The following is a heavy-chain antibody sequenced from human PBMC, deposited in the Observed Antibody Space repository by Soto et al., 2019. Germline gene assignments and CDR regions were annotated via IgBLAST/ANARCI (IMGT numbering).Heavy chain of an antibody. D-gene: IGHD2-2*01. CDR2: IGRGGDT. V-gene: IGHV3-23*01. J-gene: IGHJ4*02. CDR1: GFTFSTYG. Sequence: EVQLLESGGGLAQPGGSLRLSCAASGFTFSTYGMSWVRQAPGKGLEWVSSIGRGGDTYYGDSAKGRFTISRDNPKNTLYLHMTSLRAEDTAVYYCSSRGGSSSPDYYFDYWGQGTLVTVSS. CDR3: SSRGGSSSPDYYFDY.